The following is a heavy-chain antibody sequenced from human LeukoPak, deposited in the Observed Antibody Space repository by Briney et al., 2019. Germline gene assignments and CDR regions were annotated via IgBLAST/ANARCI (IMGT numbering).Heavy chain of an antibody. CDR3: ARGVLYGSFDY. V-gene: IGHV3-11*04. CDR1: GFTFSDFY. Sequence: GGSLRLSCVASGFTFSDFYMSWMRQAPGKGLEWVSYISSGSTNIFYADSVKGRFTVSRDNAKNSLFLQMNSLRVEDTAVYYCARGVLYGSFDYWGQGTLVTVSS. CDR2: ISSGSTNI. D-gene: IGHD3-10*01. J-gene: IGHJ4*02.